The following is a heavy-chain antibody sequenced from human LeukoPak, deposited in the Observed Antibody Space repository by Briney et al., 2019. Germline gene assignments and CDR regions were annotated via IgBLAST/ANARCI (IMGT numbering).Heavy chain of an antibody. CDR3: VYTLGVPSPIPVH. J-gene: IGHJ4*02. V-gene: IGHV2-5*01. Sequence: SGPTLVNPTQTLTLTCTFSGFSLSNSGVGVGWIRQPPGEALEWLALIYWSDDKRYSPSLKNRLTITTDTYKDQVVLTTTTLDPVDTATYYCVYTLGVPSPIPVHWGQGTLVTVSS. CDR2: IYWSDDK. CDR1: GFSLSNSGVG. D-gene: IGHD2-2*02.